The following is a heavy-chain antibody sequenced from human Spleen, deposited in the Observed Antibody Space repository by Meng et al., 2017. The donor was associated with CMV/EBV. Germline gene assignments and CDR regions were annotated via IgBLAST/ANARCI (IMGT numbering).Heavy chain of an antibody. D-gene: IGHD2-21*01. CDR3: ASFDHIPRRNYFDY. V-gene: IGHV4-30-4*01. J-gene: IGHJ4*02. Sequence: QVQLPESGPGLVGPSQTLSLTCTVSGGSMSSGNYYWSWIRQPPGKGLEWIGYIHHSGSAYYNPSLKSRVSISVDTSKNQFSLNLNSMTAADTAVYYCASFDHIPRRNYFDYWGQGTLVTVSS. CDR2: IHHSGSA. CDR1: GGSMSSGNYY.